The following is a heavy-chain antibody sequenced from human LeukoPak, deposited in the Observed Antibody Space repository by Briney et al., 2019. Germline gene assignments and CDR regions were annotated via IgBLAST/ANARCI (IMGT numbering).Heavy chain of an antibody. Sequence: SQTLSLTCAISGDSVSSNSAAWNWIRQSPSRGLEWLGRTYYRSKWHNDYAVSVKSRITINPDTSKNQFSLQLNSVTPEDTAVYYCARDGEIVVVPAATGGGNWFDPWGQGTLVTVSS. CDR3: ARDGEIVVVPAATGGGNWFDP. CDR1: GDSVSSNSAA. V-gene: IGHV6-1*01. J-gene: IGHJ5*02. CDR2: TYYRSKWHN. D-gene: IGHD2-2*01.